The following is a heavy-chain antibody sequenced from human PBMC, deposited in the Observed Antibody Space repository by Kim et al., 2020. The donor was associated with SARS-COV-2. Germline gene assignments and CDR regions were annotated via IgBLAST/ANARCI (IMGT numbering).Heavy chain of an antibody. CDR1: GFTFSSYW. CDR2: IKQDGSEK. V-gene: IGHV3-7*03. Sequence: GGSLRLSCAASGFTFSSYWMSWVRQAPGKGLEWVANIKQDGSEKYYVDSVKGRFTISRDNAKNSLYLQMNSLRAEDTAVYYCARATGYYDILTGPFWFDYWGQGTLVTVSS. J-gene: IGHJ4*02. D-gene: IGHD3-9*01. CDR3: ARATGYYDILTGPFWFDY.